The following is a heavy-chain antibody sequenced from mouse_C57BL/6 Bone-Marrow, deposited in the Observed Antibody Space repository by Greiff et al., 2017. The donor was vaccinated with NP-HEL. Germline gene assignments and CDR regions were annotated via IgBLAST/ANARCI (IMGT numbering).Heavy chain of an antibody. CDR1: GYTFTSYW. CDR2: IDPSDSYT. CDR3: ARRNYGSSHWYFDD. V-gene: IGHV1-59*01. J-gene: IGHJ1*03. Sequence: QVQLQQPGAELVRPGTSVKLSCKASGYTFTSYWMHWVKQRPGQGLEWIGVIDPSDSYTNYNQKFKGKATLTVDTSSSTAYRQLSSLTSEDSAVYYCARRNYGSSHWYFDDWGTGTTVTVSS. D-gene: IGHD1-1*01.